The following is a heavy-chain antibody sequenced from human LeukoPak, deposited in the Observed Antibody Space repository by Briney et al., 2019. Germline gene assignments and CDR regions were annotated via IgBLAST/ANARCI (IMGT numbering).Heavy chain of an antibody. V-gene: IGHV3-23*01. Sequence: GGSLRLSCVASGLTLSNYAMLWVRQAPGKGLECVSVISGDGGTTLHADCVKGRFTISRDNSKNTLYLEMNSLRDDDTAVYYCAKGQYFHDSSGYYRWGQGTRVTVSS. J-gene: IGHJ4*02. CDR2: ISGDGGTT. D-gene: IGHD3-22*01. CDR1: GLTLSNYA. CDR3: AKGQYFHDSSGYYR.